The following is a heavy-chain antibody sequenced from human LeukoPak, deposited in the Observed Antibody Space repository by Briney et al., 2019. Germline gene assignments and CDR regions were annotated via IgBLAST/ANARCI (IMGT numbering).Heavy chain of an antibody. Sequence: ASVKVSCKASGYTFTSYGISWVRQAPGQGLEWMGWISAYNGNTNYAQKLQGRVTMTTDTSTSTAYMELRSLRSDDTAVYYCARVPGYSSGWQLRGTFDYWGQGTLVTVSS. CDR1: GYTFTSYG. D-gene: IGHD6-19*01. J-gene: IGHJ4*02. V-gene: IGHV1-18*01. CDR2: ISAYNGNT. CDR3: ARVPGYSSGWQLRGTFDY.